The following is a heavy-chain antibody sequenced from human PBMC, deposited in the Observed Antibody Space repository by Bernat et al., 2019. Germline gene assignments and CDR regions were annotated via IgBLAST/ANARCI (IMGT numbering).Heavy chain of an antibody. D-gene: IGHD1/OR15-1a*01. CDR1: GGSFSGYY. J-gene: IGHJ6*03. CDR2: INHSGST. Sequence: QVQLQQWGAGLLKPSETLSLTCAVYGGSFSGYYWSWIRQPPGKGLEWIGEINHSGSTNYNPSLKSRVTISVDTSKNQFSLKLSSVTAADTAVYYCARVRGTGTKRKSLGSYMDVWGKGTTVTVSS. CDR3: ARVRGTGTKRKSLGSYMDV. V-gene: IGHV4-34*01.